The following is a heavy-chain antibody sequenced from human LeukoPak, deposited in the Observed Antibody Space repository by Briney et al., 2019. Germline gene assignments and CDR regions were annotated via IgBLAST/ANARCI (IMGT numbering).Heavy chain of an antibody. CDR1: GGSVSSGSYY. Sequence: PSETLSLTCTVSGGSVSSGSYYWSWIRQPPGKGLEWIGYIYYSGSTYYNPSLKSRVTISVDTSKNQFSLKLSSVTATDTAVYYCATPHLYSSGWFYYWGQGTLVTVSS. V-gene: IGHV4-61*01. CDR2: IYYSGST. D-gene: IGHD6-19*01. CDR3: ATPHLYSSGWFYY. J-gene: IGHJ4*02.